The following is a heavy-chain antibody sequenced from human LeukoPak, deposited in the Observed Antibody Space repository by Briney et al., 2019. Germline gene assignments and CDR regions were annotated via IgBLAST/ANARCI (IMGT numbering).Heavy chain of an antibody. CDR2: ISWDGGTT. V-gene: IGHV3-43*01. J-gene: IGHJ4*02. D-gene: IGHD2-8*01. CDR3: AKDAYGICGISSGFMDY. Sequence: PGGSLTLSCAASGFTFDDYTMRWVRQPPGKGLEWVSLISWDGGTTYYAASVKGRFNISRDNSKNSLYLQMYRTRNEDTVLYYCAKDAYGICGISSGFMDYWGQGTLVTVSS. CDR1: GFTFDDYT.